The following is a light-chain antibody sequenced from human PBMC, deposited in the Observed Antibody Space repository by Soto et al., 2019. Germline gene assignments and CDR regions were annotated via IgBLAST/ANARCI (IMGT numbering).Light chain of an antibody. CDR2: ANN. CDR3: QSYDSSRNPLYV. CDR1: SSNIGAGYD. V-gene: IGLV1-40*01. Sequence: QSVLTQPPSVSGAPGQRVSIACTGSSSNIGAGYDVHWYQHLPGTAPKLLIYANNNRPSGVPDRFSGSKSGTSASLAIPGLQAEDEADYYCQSYDSSRNPLYVFGTGTKVTVL. J-gene: IGLJ1*01.